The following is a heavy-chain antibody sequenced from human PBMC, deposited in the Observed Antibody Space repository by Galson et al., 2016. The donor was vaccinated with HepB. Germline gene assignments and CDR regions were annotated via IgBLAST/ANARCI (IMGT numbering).Heavy chain of an antibody. V-gene: IGHV3-7*04. Sequence: SLRLSCAASGFTFSTYWMNWVRQAPGKGLEWVADIKQDGSATYYVDPVKGRFTISRDNAKNSLYQQMDSVRAEDTAVYYCARDRRGLELGGQGTLVTVSS. CDR1: GFTFSTYW. D-gene: IGHD1-7*01. J-gene: IGHJ4*02. CDR2: IKQDGSAT. CDR3: ARDRRGLEL.